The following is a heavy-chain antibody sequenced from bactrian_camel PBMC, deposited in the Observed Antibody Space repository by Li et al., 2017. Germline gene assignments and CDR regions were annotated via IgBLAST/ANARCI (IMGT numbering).Heavy chain of an antibody. D-gene: IGHD3*01. V-gene: IGHV3S1*01. CDR1: GYTYSSNC. J-gene: IGHJ4*01. CDR3: ATLSYYGGYECNY. CDR2: IYTAGGST. Sequence: HVQLVESGGGSVQAGGSLRLSCVDSGYTYSSNCMAWFRQAPGKEREGVAAIYTAGGSTYYADSVKGRFTISQDNAKNTMYPQMNSLKSEDTALYYCATLSYYGGYECNYWGQGTQVTVS.